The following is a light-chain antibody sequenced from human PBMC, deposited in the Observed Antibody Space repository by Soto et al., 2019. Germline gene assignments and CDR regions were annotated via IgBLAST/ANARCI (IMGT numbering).Light chain of an antibody. CDR1: QSVSSSY. J-gene: IGKJ3*01. CDR2: AES. V-gene: IGKV3-20*01. CDR3: QQYGSSLFT. Sequence: EIVLTQSPGTLSLSPGERATLSCRASQSVSSSYLAWYQQKPGQAPRLLIYAESSSATGIPDGFSGSGSGTGFTLTITRLEPEDCAVYYGQQYGSSLFTGSPGTRVDIK.